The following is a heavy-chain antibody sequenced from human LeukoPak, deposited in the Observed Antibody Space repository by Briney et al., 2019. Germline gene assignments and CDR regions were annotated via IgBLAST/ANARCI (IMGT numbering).Heavy chain of an antibody. CDR1: GGSISSYY. CDR2: IYYSGST. V-gene: IGHV4-59*01. D-gene: IGHD3-10*01. CDR3: ARIYGSGSYYVYYYMDV. Sequence: SETLSLTCTVSGGSISSYYWSWIRQPPGKGLEWIGYIYYSGSTNYNPSLKSRVTISVDTSKNQFSLKLSSVTAADTAVYYCARIYGSGSYYVYYYMDVWGKGTTVTVS. J-gene: IGHJ6*03.